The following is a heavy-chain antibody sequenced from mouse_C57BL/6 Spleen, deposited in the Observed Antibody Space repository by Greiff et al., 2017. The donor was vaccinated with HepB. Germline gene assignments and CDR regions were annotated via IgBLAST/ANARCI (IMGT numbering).Heavy chain of an antibody. CDR3: ARGGVPRMGY. V-gene: IGHV5-4*03. J-gene: IGHJ4*01. Sequence: DVKLVESGGGLVKPGGSLKLSCAASGFTFSSYAMSWVRQTPEKRLEWVATISDGGSYTYYPDNVKGRFTISRDNAKNNLYLQMSHLKSEDTAMYYCARGGVPRMGYWGQGTSVTVSS. CDR1: GFTFSSYA. CDR2: ISDGGSYT. D-gene: IGHD1-1*02.